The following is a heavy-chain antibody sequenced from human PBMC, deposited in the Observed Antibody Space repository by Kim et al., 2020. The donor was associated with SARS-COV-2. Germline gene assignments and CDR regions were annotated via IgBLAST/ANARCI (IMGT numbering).Heavy chain of an antibody. Sequence: GGSLRLSCAASGFTFSTYGMHWVRQAPGKGLEWVAVISYDGSNKYYADSVKGRFTISRDNSKNTLYLQMNSLRAEDTAVYYCASLSLSCPNDTNDYWGQG. CDR2: ISYDGSNK. CDR1: GFTFSTYG. V-gene: IGHV3-33*05. CDR3: ASLSLSCPNDTNDY. J-gene: IGHJ4*02. D-gene: IGHD1-1*01.